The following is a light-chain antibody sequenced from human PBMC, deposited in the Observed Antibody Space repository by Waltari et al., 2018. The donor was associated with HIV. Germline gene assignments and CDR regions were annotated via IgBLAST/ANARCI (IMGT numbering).Light chain of an antibody. CDR3: QHYVNSLT. Sequence: EIVLTQWPSTLSLSPGDRATLSCRASQSVNDNSLAWYQQNPGQAPRLLVYSASTRVSGIPDRFSGSGSGTDFTLTITRLEPEDFAIYYCQHYVNSLTFGPGTKVDLK. CDR2: SAS. V-gene: IGKV3-20*01. J-gene: IGKJ3*01. CDR1: QSVNDNS.